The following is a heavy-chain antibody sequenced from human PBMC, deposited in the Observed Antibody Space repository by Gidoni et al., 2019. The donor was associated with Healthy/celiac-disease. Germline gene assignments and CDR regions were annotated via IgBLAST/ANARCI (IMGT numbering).Heavy chain of an antibody. CDR3: ARGVPIAVAGILLPDGNWFDP. CDR1: GGSISSYY. Sequence: QVQLQESGPVLVKPSETLSLTCTLSGGSISSYYWSWIRQPPGKGLEWIGYIYYSGSTNYDPSLKSRVTMSVDTSKNQFSLKLSSVTAADTAVYYCARGVPIAVAGILLPDGNWFDPWGQGTLVTVSS. CDR2: IYYSGST. D-gene: IGHD6-19*01. V-gene: IGHV4-59*01. J-gene: IGHJ5*02.